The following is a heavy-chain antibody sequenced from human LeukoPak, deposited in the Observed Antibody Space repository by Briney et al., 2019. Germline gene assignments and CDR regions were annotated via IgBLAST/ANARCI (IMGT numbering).Heavy chain of an antibody. CDR3: ARENRYCSGGSCYSAASDDAFDI. Sequence: ASVKVSCKASGYTFTSYGISWVRQAPGQGLEWMGWISAYNGNTNYAQKLQGRVTMTTDTSTSTAYMELRSLRSDDTAVYYCARENRYCSGGSCYSAASDDAFDIWGQGTMVTVSS. CDR2: ISAYNGNT. CDR1: GYTFTSYG. D-gene: IGHD2-15*01. V-gene: IGHV1-18*01. J-gene: IGHJ3*02.